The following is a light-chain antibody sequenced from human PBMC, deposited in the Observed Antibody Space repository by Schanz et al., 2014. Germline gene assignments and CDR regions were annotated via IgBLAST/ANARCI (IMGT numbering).Light chain of an antibody. Sequence: EIVMTQSPVTLSVSPGERATLSCRASQSVSTYLAWYQQKPGQAPRLLIYGASTRATGIPARFSGSGSGTEFTLTISRLEPEDFGVYYCHQYGSSPPWTFGQGTRVEIK. CDR1: QSVSTY. V-gene: IGKV3-15*01. J-gene: IGKJ1*01. CDR2: GAS. CDR3: HQYGSSPPWT.